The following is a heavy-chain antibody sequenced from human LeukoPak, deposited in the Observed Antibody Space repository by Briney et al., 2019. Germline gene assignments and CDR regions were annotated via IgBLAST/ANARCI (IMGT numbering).Heavy chain of an antibody. V-gene: IGHV3-23*01. J-gene: IGHJ3*02. D-gene: IGHD3-10*01. Sequence: PGGSLRLPCAASGFSFSNYDMTWVRQAPGKGLDWVSTLSDSGGSTYYADSVKGRFTISRDNSKNTLYLQMSSLRAEDTAIYFCAKRLYYGSGPLDIWGQGTMVTVSS. CDR2: LSDSGGST. CDR1: GFSFSNYD. CDR3: AKRLYYGSGPLDI.